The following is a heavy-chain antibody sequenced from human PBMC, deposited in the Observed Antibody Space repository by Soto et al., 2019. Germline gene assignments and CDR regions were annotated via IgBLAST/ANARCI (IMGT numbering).Heavy chain of an antibody. CDR3: ARDYSXXXXXXMDG. Sequence: ASVKVSCKASGGTFNSHAIXWVRQAPGQGLEWMGGIIPIFXTAXXXXXFQGRVTISADKSTSTAYLELSRLTSEATAVYXXARDYSXXXXXXMDGWGQGTTVXXSX. D-gene: IGHD5-18*01. J-gene: IGHJ6*02. CDR2: IIPIFXTA. V-gene: IGHV1-69*06. CDR1: GGTFNSHA.